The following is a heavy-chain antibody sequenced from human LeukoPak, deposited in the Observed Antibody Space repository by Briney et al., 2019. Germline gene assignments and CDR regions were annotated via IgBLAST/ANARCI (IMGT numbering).Heavy chain of an antibody. CDR2: ISFSSATI. Sequence: GGSLRLSCEASGFTFSSYSMNWVRQAPGKGLEWVSYISFSSATIHYADSVKGRFTISRDNSKNTLYLQMNSLRAEDTAVYYCARGSGGIVLMVYAIRGILFDIWGQGTMVTVSS. J-gene: IGHJ3*02. CDR3: ARGSGGIVLMVYAIRGILFDI. D-gene: IGHD2-8*01. V-gene: IGHV3-48*01. CDR1: GFTFSSYS.